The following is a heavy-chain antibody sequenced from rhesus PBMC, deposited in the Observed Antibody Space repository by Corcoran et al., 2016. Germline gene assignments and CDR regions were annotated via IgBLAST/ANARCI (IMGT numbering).Heavy chain of an antibody. CDR1: GGSISSSY. CDR3: ASDLERGF. CDR2: IYGSGSST. J-gene: IGHJ3*01. D-gene: IGHD1-14*01. V-gene: IGHV4-169*02. Sequence: QLQLQESGPGLVKPSETLPVTCAVSGGSISSSYWSWIRQAPGKGLESIGYIYGSGSSTNYNPSLKSRVTLSVDTSKNQLSLKLSSVTAADTAVYYCASDLERGFWGQGLRVTVSS.